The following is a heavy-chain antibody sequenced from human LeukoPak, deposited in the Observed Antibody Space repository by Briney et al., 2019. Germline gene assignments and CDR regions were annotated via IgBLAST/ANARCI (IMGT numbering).Heavy chain of an antibody. CDR3: ARHAGDFGLNWFDP. Sequence: NPSETLSLTCTVSGGSISSYYWSWIRQPPGKGLEWIGYIYYSGSTNYNPPLKSRVTISVDTSKNQFSLKLSSVTAADTAVYYCARHAGDFGLNWFDPWGQGTLVTVSS. CDR2: IYYSGST. V-gene: IGHV4-59*08. D-gene: IGHD3-10*01. J-gene: IGHJ5*02. CDR1: GGSISSYY.